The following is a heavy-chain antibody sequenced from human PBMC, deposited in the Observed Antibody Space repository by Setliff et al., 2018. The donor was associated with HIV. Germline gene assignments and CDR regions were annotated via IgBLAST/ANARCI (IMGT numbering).Heavy chain of an antibody. CDR2: IYSTGST. J-gene: IGHJ4*02. CDR3: AKGAGFYGDYTFDY. Sequence: SETLSLTCTVSGASITSHYWSWIRQSPGRELEWIGYIYSTGSTNYNPSLQSRVSISMDAFKNKFSLKVTSVTSADTAVYYCAKGAGFYGDYTFDYWGQGNLVTVSS. D-gene: IGHD4-17*01. V-gene: IGHV4-59*11. CDR1: GASITSHY.